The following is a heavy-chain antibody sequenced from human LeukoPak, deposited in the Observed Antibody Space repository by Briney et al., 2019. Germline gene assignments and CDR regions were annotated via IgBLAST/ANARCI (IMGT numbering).Heavy chain of an antibody. CDR2: ISYDGSNK. V-gene: IGHV3-30*04. D-gene: IGHD3-10*01. J-gene: IGHJ6*03. CDR3: ARDVVRGVGTYYYYYYMDV. Sequence: PGGSLRLSCAASGFTFSSYAMHWVRQAPGKGLEWVAVISYDGSNKYCADSVKGRFTISRDNSKNTLYLQMNSLRAEDTAVYYCARDVVRGVGTYYYYYYMDVWGKGTTVTVSS. CDR1: GFTFSSYA.